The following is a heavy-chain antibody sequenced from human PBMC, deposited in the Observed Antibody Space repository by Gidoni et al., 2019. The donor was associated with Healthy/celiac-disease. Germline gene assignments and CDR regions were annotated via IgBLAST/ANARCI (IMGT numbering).Heavy chain of an antibody. Sequence: QVQLVQSGAEVKKPGASVKVSCKASGYTFTSYGISLVRQAPGQGLEWMGWISAYTGNTNYAQKPQGRVTMTTDTSTSTAYMELRSLRSDDTAVYYCARVVAAAAAGRWFDPWGQGTLVTVSS. J-gene: IGHJ5*02. D-gene: IGHD6-13*01. CDR2: ISAYTGNT. CDR3: ARVVAAAAAGRWFDP. CDR1: GYTFTSYG. V-gene: IGHV1-18*01.